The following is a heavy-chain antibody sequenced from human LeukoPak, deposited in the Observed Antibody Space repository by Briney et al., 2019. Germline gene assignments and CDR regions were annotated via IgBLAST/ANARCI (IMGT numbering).Heavy chain of an antibody. CDR2: INYSGTT. V-gene: IGHV4-4*02. CDR3: ARVNIAVVPSTMFDY. D-gene: IGHD2-2*01. Sequence: GSLRLSCAASGFTFSNAWMSWVRQAPGKGLEWIGSINYSGTTYYNPSLKGRVTVSVDTSKNQFSLTLSSVTAADTAVYYCARVNIAVVPSTMFDYWGQGILVTVSS. CDR1: GFTFSNAW. J-gene: IGHJ4*02.